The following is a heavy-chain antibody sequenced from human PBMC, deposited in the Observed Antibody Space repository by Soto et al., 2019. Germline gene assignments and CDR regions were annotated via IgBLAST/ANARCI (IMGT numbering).Heavy chain of an antibody. V-gene: IGHV4-59*01. CDR2: IYYSGST. Sequence: QVQLQESGPGLVKPSETLSLTCTVSGGSISSYYWSWIRQPPGKGLEWIGYIYYSGSTNYNPSLKSRVTISVDTSKNQFSLKLSSVTAADTAVYYCARDLGGSYYGVLDYRGQGTLVTVSS. CDR1: GGSISSYY. CDR3: ARDLGGSYYGVLDY. D-gene: IGHD1-26*01. J-gene: IGHJ4*02.